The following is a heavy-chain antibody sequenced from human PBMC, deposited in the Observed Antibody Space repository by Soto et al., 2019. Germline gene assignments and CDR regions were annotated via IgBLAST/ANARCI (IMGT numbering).Heavy chain of an antibody. D-gene: IGHD2-21*02. J-gene: IGHJ4*02. Sequence: QVQLVESGGGVVQPGRSLRLSCAASGFTFSTYGMHWVRQAPGKGLEWVAVISYDGSNKLYGDSVKGPFTISRDNSKSTLELKMNSLRLEDTTVYYCAKDQEPSHASGGNSGLFWGQGTLVTVSS. V-gene: IGHV3-30*18. CDR3: AKDQEPSHASGGNSGLF. CDR1: GFTFSTYG. CDR2: ISYDGSNK.